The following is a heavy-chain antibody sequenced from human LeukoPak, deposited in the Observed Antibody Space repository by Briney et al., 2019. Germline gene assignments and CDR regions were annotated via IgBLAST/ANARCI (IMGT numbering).Heavy chain of an antibody. CDR1: GFTVKDNF. CDR2: LYSGGAT. D-gene: IGHD4/OR15-4a*01. J-gene: IGHJ4*02. Sequence: GGSLRLSWAASGFTVKDNFRSWVPQAPGKGREWVSVLYSGGATYYADSVKGRFTISRDNSKNIVFLQMNDLRTEDTAFYYCTRDSANYHFAYWGQGALVTVSS. CDR3: TRDSANYHFAY. V-gene: IGHV3-66*01.